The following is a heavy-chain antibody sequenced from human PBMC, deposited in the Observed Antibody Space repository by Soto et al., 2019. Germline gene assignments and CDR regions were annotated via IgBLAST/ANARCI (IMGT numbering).Heavy chain of an antibody. Sequence: GASVKVSCKASRGTFSSYAISWVRQAPGQGLEWMGGIIPIFGTANYAQKFQGRITITADKSTSTAYMELSSLRSEDTAVYYCARSSITIFGVAMDVWGQGTTVTVSS. D-gene: IGHD3-3*01. V-gene: IGHV1-69*06. CDR2: IIPIFGTA. J-gene: IGHJ6*02. CDR3: ARSSITIFGVAMDV. CDR1: RGTFSSYA.